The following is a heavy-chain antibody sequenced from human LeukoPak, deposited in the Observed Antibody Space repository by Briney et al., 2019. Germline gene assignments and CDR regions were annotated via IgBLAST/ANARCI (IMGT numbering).Heavy chain of an antibody. J-gene: IGHJ4*02. CDR2: ISSSGSTI. V-gene: IGHV3-48*01. Sequence: GGSLRLSCAASGFTFSSYSMNWVRQAPGKGLEWVSYISSSGSTIYYADSVKGRFTISRDNAKNSLYLQMNSLRAEDTAVYYCARVAVAGTPGGYWGQGTLVTVSS. D-gene: IGHD6-19*01. CDR3: ARVAVAGTPGGY. CDR1: GFTFSSYS.